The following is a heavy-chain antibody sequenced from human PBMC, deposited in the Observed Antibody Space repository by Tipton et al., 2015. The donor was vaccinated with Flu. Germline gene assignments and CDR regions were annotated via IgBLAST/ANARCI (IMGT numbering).Heavy chain of an antibody. Sequence: SLRLSCAASGFTFSGAWMTWVRQAPGKGLEWVATMNEVGSGIYYVDSVKGRFTISRDNSKNTLYLHMNSLRAEDTAIYYCAKVIPEIVSGLDYWGQGTVVTVSS. CDR2: MNEVGSGI. D-gene: IGHD5/OR15-5a*01. CDR3: AKVIPEIVSGLDY. J-gene: IGHJ4*02. V-gene: IGHV3-7*03. CDR1: GFTFSGAW.